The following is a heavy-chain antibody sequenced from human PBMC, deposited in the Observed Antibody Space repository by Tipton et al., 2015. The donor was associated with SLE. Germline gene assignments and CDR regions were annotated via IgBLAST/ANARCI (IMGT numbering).Heavy chain of an antibody. V-gene: IGHV4-39*01. CDR3: ARHYIWGKFEP. D-gene: IGHD7-27*01. Sequence: TLSLTCTVSGGSITNTIYYWGWIRQPPGKGLEWIGTIYYSGTTFYNPSLKSRVTLSVDTSRNQFTLNLNSVTAADTAVYYCARHYIWGKFEPWGQGTLVTVSS. CDR1: GGSITNTIYY. CDR2: IYYSGTT. J-gene: IGHJ5*02.